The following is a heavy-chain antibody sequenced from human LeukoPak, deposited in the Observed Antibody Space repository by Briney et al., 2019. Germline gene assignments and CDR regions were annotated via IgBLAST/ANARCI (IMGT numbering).Heavy chain of an antibody. CDR2: ISAYNGNT. CDR1: GYTFTSYG. CDR3: ATGGPLIPALAY. D-gene: IGHD3-3*02. J-gene: IGHJ4*02. Sequence: ASVKVSCKASGYTFTSYGISWVRQAPGQGLEWMGWISAYNGNTNYAQKLQGRVTMTTDTSTSTAYMELSSLRSEDTAVYYCATGGPLIPALAYWGQGTLVTVSS. V-gene: IGHV1-18*01.